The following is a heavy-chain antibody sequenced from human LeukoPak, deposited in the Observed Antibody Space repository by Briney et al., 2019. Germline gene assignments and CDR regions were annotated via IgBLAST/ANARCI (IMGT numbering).Heavy chain of an antibody. J-gene: IGHJ3*02. CDR3: VRLAAAAPVDI. CDR2: MNPNSGNT. Sequence: SVKVSCKASGGTFISYAISWVRQAPGQGLEWMGWMNPNSGNTGYAQKFQGRVTMTRNTSISTAYMELSSLRSEDTAVYYCVRLAAAAPVDIWGQGTMVTVSS. D-gene: IGHD6-13*01. V-gene: IGHV1-8*02. CDR1: GGTFISYA.